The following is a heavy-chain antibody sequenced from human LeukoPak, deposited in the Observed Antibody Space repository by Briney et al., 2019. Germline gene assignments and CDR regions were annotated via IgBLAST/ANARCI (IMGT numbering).Heavy chain of an antibody. CDR2: ISSSSSYI. Sequence: PGGSLRLSCAASGFTFSSYSMNWVRQAPGKGLEWVSSISSSSSYIYYAYSVRGRFTISSDNAKNSLYLQMNSLRAEDTAVYYCASFRDTANYYYGMDVWGQGTTVTVSS. CDR1: GFTFSSYS. V-gene: IGHV3-21*01. D-gene: IGHD5-18*01. J-gene: IGHJ6*02. CDR3: ASFRDTANYYYGMDV.